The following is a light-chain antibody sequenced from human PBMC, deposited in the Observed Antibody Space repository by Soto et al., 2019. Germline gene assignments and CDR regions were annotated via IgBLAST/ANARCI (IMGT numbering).Light chain of an antibody. CDR1: QSVLYTPNNNNY. Sequence: DIVMTQSPDSLAVSLGERATINCKSSQSVLYTPNNNNYLAWFQQKPGQPPKLLIYWASTRESGAPDRFSGSGSGTDFTLTISGVEAEDVAVYYCHQYARDPFTFGQGTKLESK. CDR3: HQYARDPFT. V-gene: IGKV4-1*01. CDR2: WAS. J-gene: IGKJ2*01.